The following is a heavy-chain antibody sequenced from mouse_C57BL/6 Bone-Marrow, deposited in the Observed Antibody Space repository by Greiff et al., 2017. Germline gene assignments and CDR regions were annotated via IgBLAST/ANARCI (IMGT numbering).Heavy chain of an antibody. CDR2: IYPGSGST. Sequence: VQLQQPGAELVKPGASVKMSCKASGYTFTSSWITWVKQRPGQGLEWIGGIYPGSGSTNYNEKFKSKATLPVDQSSSTAYMQLSSLTSEDSAVYYCARGGWLPYAMDYGGQGTSVTVSS. D-gene: IGHD2-3*01. CDR3: ARGGWLPYAMDY. V-gene: IGHV1-55*01. CDR1: GYTFTSSW. J-gene: IGHJ4*01.